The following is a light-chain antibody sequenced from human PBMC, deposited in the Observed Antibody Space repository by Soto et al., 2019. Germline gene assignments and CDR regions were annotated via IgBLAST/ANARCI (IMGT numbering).Light chain of an antibody. CDR1: QGISSY. J-gene: IGKJ1*01. Sequence: AIRMTQSPSSHSESAAHKVTISFRASQGISSYLAWYQQKPGKAPKLLIYDASTLESGVPTRFSGSGSGTEFTLTISSLHPDDFATYYCQQYNILSTFGQGTKVDIK. CDR3: QQYNILST. V-gene: IGKV1-8*01. CDR2: DAS.